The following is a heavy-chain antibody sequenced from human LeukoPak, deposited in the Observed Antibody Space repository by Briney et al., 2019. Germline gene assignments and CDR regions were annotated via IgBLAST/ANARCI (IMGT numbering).Heavy chain of an antibody. CDR1: GFTFSDYY. Sequence: PGGSLRLSCAASGFTFSDYYMSWIRQAPGKGLEWLSYISDSGTTIYYADSVKGRFTLSRDNTRNSLYLQMNRLRAEDTAVYYCARQRTAVTLHGPFDHWGQGTLVTVSS. J-gene: IGHJ4*02. D-gene: IGHD4-11*01. CDR3: ARQRTAVTLHGPFDH. V-gene: IGHV3-11*01. CDR2: ISDSGTTI.